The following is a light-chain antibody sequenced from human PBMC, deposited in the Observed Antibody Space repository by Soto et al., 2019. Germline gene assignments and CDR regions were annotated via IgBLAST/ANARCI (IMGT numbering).Light chain of an antibody. J-gene: IGKJ1*01. CDR3: LQDYNYPWT. CDR1: QGIRND. V-gene: IGKV1-6*01. CDR2: GAS. Sequence: AIHMTQSPSSLSASVGDRVTITCRASQGIRNDLGWYQQKPGKAPKLLIYGASSLQSGVPSRFSGSGSGTDFTLTISSLQPEDFATYYCLQDYNYPWTFGQGTKVEIK.